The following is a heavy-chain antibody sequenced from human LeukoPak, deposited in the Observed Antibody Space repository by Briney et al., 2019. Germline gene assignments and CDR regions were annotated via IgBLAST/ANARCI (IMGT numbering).Heavy chain of an antibody. D-gene: IGHD3-10*01. CDR3: ARDPDYYGSGSLRRGAFDI. Sequence: ASVKVSCKASGYAFSSYAINWVRQAPGQGLEWMGWISAYNGNTNYAQKFQGRVTMTTDTSTSTAYMELRSLRSDDTAVYYCARDPDYYGSGSLRRGAFDIWGQGTMVTVSS. V-gene: IGHV1-18*01. CDR2: ISAYNGNT. CDR1: GYAFSSYA. J-gene: IGHJ3*02.